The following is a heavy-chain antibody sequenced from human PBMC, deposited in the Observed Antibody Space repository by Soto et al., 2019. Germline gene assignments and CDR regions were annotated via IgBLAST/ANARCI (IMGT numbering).Heavy chain of an antibody. CDR1: GYTFTSYG. D-gene: IGHD3-10*01. V-gene: IGHV1-18*01. J-gene: IGHJ4*02. CDR3: LLGSYYGSGSYYRYYFDY. Sequence: QVQLVQSGAEVKKPGASVKVSCKASGYTFTSYGISWVRQAPGQGLEWMGWISAYNGNTNYAQKLQGRVTMTTDTSTSTAYMELRSLRSDDTVVYYCLLGSYYGSGSYYRYYFDYWGQGTLVTVSS. CDR2: ISAYNGNT.